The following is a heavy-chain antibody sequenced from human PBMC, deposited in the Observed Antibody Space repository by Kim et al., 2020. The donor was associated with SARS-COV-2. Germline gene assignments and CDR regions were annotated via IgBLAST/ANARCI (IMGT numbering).Heavy chain of an antibody. CDR1: GFTFSSYS. D-gene: IGHD3-10*01. CDR2: ISSSSSTI. CDR3: AVPITMVRGVIYRDYYGMDV. Sequence: GGSLRLSCAASGFTFSSYSMNWVRQAPGKGLEWVSYISSSSSTIYYADSVKGRFTISRDNAKNSLYLQMNSLRDEDTSVYYCAVPITMVRGVIYRDYYGMDVWGQGTTVTVSS. V-gene: IGHV3-48*02. J-gene: IGHJ6*02.